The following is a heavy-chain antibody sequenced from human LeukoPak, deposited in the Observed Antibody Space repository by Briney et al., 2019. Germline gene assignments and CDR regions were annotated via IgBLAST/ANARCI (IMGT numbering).Heavy chain of an antibody. CDR3: ARGGYYGSGNDFRFDP. J-gene: IGHJ5*02. D-gene: IGHD3-10*01. CDR2: IYYSGST. CDR1: GGSISSYY. Sequence: SETLSLTCTVSGGSISSYYWSWIRQPPGKGLEWIGYIYYSGSTNYKPSLKSRVTISVDTSKNQFSLKLSAVTAAGTAVYYGARGGYYGSGNDFRFDPWGQGTLVTVSS. V-gene: IGHV4-59*01.